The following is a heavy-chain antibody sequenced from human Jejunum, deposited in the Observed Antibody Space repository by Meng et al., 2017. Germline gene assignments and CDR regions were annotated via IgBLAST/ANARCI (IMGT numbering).Heavy chain of an antibody. V-gene: IGHV1-46*04. Sequence: ASVKVSRKASGYTFTSYYIHWVRQAPGQGLEWMGMINPSDSRTIYAQKLQGRVTMTRDTSTTTVYMELSSLRSEDTAVFYCGRGLNGDYVHWGQGTLVTVSS. CDR3: GRGLNGDYVH. D-gene: IGHD4-17*01. CDR1: GYTFTSYY. CDR2: INPSDSRT. J-gene: IGHJ4*02.